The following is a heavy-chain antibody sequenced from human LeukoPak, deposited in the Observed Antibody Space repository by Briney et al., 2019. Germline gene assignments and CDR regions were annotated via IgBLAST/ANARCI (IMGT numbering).Heavy chain of an antibody. CDR2: INHSGST. Sequence: PSETLSLTCAVYGGSFSGYYWSWIRQPPGKGLEWIGEINHSGSTNYNPSLKSRVTISVDTSKNQFSLKLSSVTAADTAVYYCARVSRYYDIFTGYPYYYYYYMDVWGKGTTVTVSS. J-gene: IGHJ6*03. CDR3: ARVSRYYDIFTGYPYYYYYYMDV. D-gene: IGHD3-9*01. CDR1: GGSFSGYY. V-gene: IGHV4-34*01.